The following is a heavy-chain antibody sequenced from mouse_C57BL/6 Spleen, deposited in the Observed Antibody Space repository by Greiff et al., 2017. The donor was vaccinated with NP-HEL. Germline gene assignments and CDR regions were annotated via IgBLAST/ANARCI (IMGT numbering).Heavy chain of an antibody. V-gene: IGHV1-82*01. CDR2: IYPGDGDT. CDR3: AREGNYYGSSPRYFDV. Sequence: VQLQESGPELVKPGASVKISCKASGYAFSSSWMNWVKQRPGKGLEWIGRIYPGDGDTNYNGKFKGKATLTADKSSSTAYMQLSSLTSEYSAVYFCAREGNYYGSSPRYFDVWGTGTTVTVSS. D-gene: IGHD1-1*01. J-gene: IGHJ1*03. CDR1: GYAFSSSW.